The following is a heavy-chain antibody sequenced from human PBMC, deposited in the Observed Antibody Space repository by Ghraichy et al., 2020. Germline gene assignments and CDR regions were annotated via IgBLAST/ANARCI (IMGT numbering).Heavy chain of an antibody. J-gene: IGHJ4*02. D-gene: IGHD1-26*01. CDR3: ARGSGVAVSN. Sequence: ASVKVSCKASGYTFTSYHINWVRQATGQGLEWMGWMNPNRGNTGYAQKFQGRVTMTRNTSISTAYMELSSLRYEDTAVYYCARGSGVAVSNWGQGTLVTVSS. CDR2: MNPNRGNT. CDR1: GYTFTSYH. V-gene: IGHV1-8*01.